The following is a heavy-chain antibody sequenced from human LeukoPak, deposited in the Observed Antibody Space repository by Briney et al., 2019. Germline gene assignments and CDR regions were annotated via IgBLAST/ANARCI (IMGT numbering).Heavy chain of an antibody. CDR1: GGSISSYY. D-gene: IGHD6-13*01. V-gene: IGHV4-59*08. J-gene: IGHJ1*01. CDR3: ARLDSSSWYPQYFQH. Sequence: SSETLSLTCTVSGGSISSYYWSWIRQPPGKGLEWIGYIYYSGSTNYNPSLKSRVTISVDTSRNQFSLKLSSVTAADTAVYYCARLDSSSWYPQYFQHWGQGTLVTVSS. CDR2: IYYSGST.